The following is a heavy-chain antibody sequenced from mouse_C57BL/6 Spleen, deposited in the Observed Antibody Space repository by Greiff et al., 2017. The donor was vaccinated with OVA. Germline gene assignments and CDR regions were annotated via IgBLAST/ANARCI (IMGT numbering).Heavy chain of an antibody. Sequence: QVQLQQSGAELVKPGASVKISCKASGYAFSSYWMNWVKQRPGKGLEWIGQIYPGDGDTNYNGKFKGKATLTADKSSSTAYMQLSSLTSEDSAVYFCARGGGNYPYYFDYWGQGTTLTVSS. CDR1: GYAFSSYW. V-gene: IGHV1-80*01. J-gene: IGHJ2*01. CDR3: ARGGGNYPYYFDY. CDR2: IYPGDGDT. D-gene: IGHD2-1*01.